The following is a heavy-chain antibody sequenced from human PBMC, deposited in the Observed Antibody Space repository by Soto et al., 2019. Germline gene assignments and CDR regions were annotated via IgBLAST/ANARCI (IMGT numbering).Heavy chain of an antibody. CDR2: ISGGGDTT. D-gene: IGHD3-10*01. CDR3: AKGRGGSGSLTPRVDF. V-gene: IGHV3-23*01. CDR1: GFTFNNYA. J-gene: IGHJ4*02. Sequence: EVQLLESGGGLVQPGGSLRLSCAASGFTFNNYAMTWVRQAPGKGLECVSAISGGGDTTSYADSVKVRFTVSRDGSKNTLYLQMRSLRAEDTALYYCAKGRGGSGSLTPRVDFWGQGTLVTVSS.